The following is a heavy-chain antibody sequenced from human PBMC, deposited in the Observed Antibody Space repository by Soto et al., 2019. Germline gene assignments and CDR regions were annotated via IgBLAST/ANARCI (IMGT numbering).Heavy chain of an antibody. J-gene: IGHJ4*02. CDR3: ARDFGTGQWLVPAY. Sequence: QVQLVESGGGLVKPGGSLRLSCAASGFSFSDYYMNWIRQAPGKGLEWVSYISSRGSTIYYADSVKGRFTFSRDNAKNSLYLQMNSLRAEDTAVYYCARDFGTGQWLVPAYWGQGTLVTVSS. V-gene: IGHV3-11*01. D-gene: IGHD6-19*01. CDR1: GFSFSDYY. CDR2: ISSRGSTI.